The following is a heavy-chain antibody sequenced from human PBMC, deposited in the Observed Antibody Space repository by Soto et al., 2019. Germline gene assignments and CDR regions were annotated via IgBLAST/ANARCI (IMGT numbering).Heavy chain of an antibody. J-gene: IGHJ5*01. V-gene: IGHV4-34*01. CDR3: STRAYDTNGYYRFDP. CDR2: INHSGRV. CDR1: GGSFSGHS. D-gene: IGHD3-22*01. Sequence: SETLSLTCAVYGGSFSGHSWTWIRQSPGKGLEWIGDINHSGRVNYSPSLKSRVTISLDTSKNQFSLTLSAVTAADTAMYYCSTRAYDTNGYYRFDPWGQGPRVTVSS.